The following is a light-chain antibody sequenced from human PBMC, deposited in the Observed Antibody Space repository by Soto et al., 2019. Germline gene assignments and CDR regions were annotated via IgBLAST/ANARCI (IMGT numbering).Light chain of an antibody. CDR3: QSYDSSLSGSYV. CDR2: DNS. CDR1: SSNIGAGYD. V-gene: IGLV1-40*01. J-gene: IGLJ1*01. Sequence: QAVLTQPPSVSGAPGQRVTISCTGSSSNIGAGYDVHWYQQLPETAPKLLIYDNSNRPSGVPDRFSGSKSGTSASLAITGLQAEDEADYYCQSYDSSLSGSYVFGTGTKLTVL.